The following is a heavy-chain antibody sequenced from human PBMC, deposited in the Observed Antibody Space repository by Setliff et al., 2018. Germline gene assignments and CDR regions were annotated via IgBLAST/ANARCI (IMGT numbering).Heavy chain of an antibody. J-gene: IGHJ4*02. D-gene: IGHD4-17*01. V-gene: IGHV4-34*01. CDR2: INPGGSI. CDR3: ARRTTVVTPAVE. CDR1: GGSFRANY. Sequence: SETLSLTCAVSGGSFRANYWSWIRQPPGKGLEWIGEINPGGSIDYTPSLKSRVTISVDTSKNQVSLKLSSVTAADTGVYCCARRTTVVTPAVEWGQGTLVTVSS.